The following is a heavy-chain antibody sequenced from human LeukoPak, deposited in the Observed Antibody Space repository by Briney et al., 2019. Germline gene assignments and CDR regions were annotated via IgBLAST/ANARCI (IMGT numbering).Heavy chain of an antibody. D-gene: IGHD2-21*02. J-gene: IGHJ4*02. CDR2: VKRKTDGGTI. CDR1: GFTFINAW. V-gene: IGHV3-15*01. CDR3: ATTRRGDGIDF. Sequence: GGSLRLSCAASGFTFINAWMSWVRQAPGKGLEWVGRVKRKTDGGTIDYAAPVKGRFTISRDDSKNTLNLQMNSLKTEDTGVYYCATTRRGDGIDFWGQGILVTVSS.